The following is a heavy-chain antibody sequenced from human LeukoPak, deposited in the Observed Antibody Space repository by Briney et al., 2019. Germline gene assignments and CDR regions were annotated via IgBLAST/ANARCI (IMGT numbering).Heavy chain of an antibody. V-gene: IGHV3-21*01. CDR3: VIDMATATTCYLQH. CDR2: ISSSSTYI. CDR1: GFTFSSYS. D-gene: IGHD1-26*01. Sequence: GGSLRLSCAASGFTFSSYSMNWVRQAPGKGLEWVSSISSSSTYIYYADSVKGRFSISRDNAKNSLCLEMNSLRAEETAVYYCVIDMATATTCYLQHWGQGTLVTVSS. J-gene: IGHJ1*01.